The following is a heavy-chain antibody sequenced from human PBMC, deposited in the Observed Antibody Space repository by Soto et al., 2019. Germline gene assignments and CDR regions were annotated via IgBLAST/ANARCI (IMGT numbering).Heavy chain of an antibody. J-gene: IGHJ5*02. D-gene: IGHD3-3*01. CDR2: IMPLYNKT. V-gene: IGHV1-69*06. Sequence: QVQLVQSGADMKKPGSSVRVSCKSSGGTFSTYAINWVRQAPGHGLEWMGLIMPLYNKTKYAQNFQGRATITADKSTSTSYMELSGLRSDDTAVYYCARDGVQFLYKTYFDTWGQETLVAVSS. CDR1: GGTFSTYA. CDR3: ARDGVQFLYKTYFDT.